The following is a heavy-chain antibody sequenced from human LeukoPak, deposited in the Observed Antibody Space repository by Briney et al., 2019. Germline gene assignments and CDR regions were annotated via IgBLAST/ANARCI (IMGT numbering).Heavy chain of an antibody. J-gene: IGHJ4*02. D-gene: IGHD3-22*01. CDR2: IIGSGDST. CDR3: AKGGITMIVVVEY. CDR1: GFTFSSYA. V-gene: IGHV3-23*01. Sequence: GSLRLSCAASGFTFSSYAMSWVRQAPGKGLEWVSVIIGSGDSTYSAASVKGRITISRDNSKNTLYLQMTSLRAEDTAVYYCAKGGITMIVVVEYWGQGTLVTVPS.